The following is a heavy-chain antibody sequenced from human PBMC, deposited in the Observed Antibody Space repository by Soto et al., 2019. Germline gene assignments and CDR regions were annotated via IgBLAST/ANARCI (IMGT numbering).Heavy chain of an antibody. CDR3: ALANYYDSSGYYWGSAY. D-gene: IGHD3-22*01. Sequence: EVQLLESGGGLVQPGGSLRLSCAASGFTFSSYAMSWVRQAPGKGLEWVSAISGSGGSTYYADSVKGRFTISRDNSKNTLYLQMNSLRAEDTAVYYCALANYYDSSGYYWGSAYWGQGTLVTVS. CDR2: ISGSGGST. J-gene: IGHJ4*02. CDR1: GFTFSSYA. V-gene: IGHV3-23*01.